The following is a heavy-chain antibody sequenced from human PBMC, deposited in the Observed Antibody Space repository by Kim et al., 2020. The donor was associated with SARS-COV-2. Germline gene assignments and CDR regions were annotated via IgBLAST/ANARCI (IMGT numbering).Heavy chain of an antibody. CDR2: TI. Sequence: TIHLTDSLKGRFTISRDNAKNSLYLQMNSLRVEDTAVYYCAQGELLHMDVWGEGTTVTVSS. CDR3: AQGELLHMDV. D-gene: IGHD2-21*01. V-gene: IGHV3-48*03. J-gene: IGHJ6*03.